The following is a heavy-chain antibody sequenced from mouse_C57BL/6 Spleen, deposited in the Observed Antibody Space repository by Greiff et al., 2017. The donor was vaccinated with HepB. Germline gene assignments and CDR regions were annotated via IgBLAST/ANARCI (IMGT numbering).Heavy chain of an antibody. D-gene: IGHD6-1*01. CDR2: IRNKANNHAT. V-gene: IGHV6-6*01. J-gene: IGHJ2*01. Sequence: EVQLQESGGGLVQPGGSMKLSCAASGFTFSDAWMDWVRQSPEKGLEWVAEIRNKANNHATYYAESVKGRFTISRDDSKSSVYLQMNSLRAEDTGIYYCTRRNHPLGFDYWGQGTTLTVSS. CDR3: TRRNHPLGFDY. CDR1: GFTFSDAW.